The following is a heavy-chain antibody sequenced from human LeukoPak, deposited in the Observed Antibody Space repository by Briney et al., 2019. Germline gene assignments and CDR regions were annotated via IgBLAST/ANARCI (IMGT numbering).Heavy chain of an antibody. CDR1: GFTFSVYN. V-gene: IGHV3-11*01. Sequence: GGSLRLSCAASGFTFSVYNMNWVRQAPGKGLEWVSYITDSGNTIHYADSVKGRFTISRDNAKNSLYLQMNGLRAEDTAVYYCARSIGLTGGGVDVWGQGTTVTVSS. CDR2: ITDSGNTI. D-gene: IGHD3-9*01. CDR3: ARSIGLTGGGVDV. J-gene: IGHJ6*02.